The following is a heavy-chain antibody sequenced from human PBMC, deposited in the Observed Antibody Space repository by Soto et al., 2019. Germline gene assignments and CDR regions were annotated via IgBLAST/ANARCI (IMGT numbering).Heavy chain of an antibody. V-gene: IGHV3-30*18. J-gene: IGHJ4*02. D-gene: IGHD6-19*01. CDR1: GFTFSSYG. CDR3: AKEPRIAVAGYYFDY. CDR2: ISYDGSNK. Sequence: GGSLRLSCAASGFTFSSYGMHWVRQAPGKGLEWVAVISYDGSNKYYADSVKGRFTISRDNSKNTLYLQMNSLRAEDTAVYYCAKEPRIAVAGYYFDYWGQGTLVTVSS.